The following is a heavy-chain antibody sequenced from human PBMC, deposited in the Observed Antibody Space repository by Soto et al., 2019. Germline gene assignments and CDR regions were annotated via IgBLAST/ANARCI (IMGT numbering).Heavy chain of an antibody. CDR1: GGTFSSYT. J-gene: IGHJ4*02. CDR3: ARLTGYSRSWLRY. Sequence: EASVKVSCKASGGTFSSYTISWVRQAPGQGLEWMGRIIPILGIANYAQKFQGRVTITADKSTSTAYMELSSLRSEDTAVYYCARLTGYSRSWLRYWGQGTLVTDSX. D-gene: IGHD6-13*01. CDR2: IIPILGIA. V-gene: IGHV1-69*02.